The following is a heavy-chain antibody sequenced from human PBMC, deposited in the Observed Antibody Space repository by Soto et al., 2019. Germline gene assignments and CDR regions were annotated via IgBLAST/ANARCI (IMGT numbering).Heavy chain of an antibody. CDR1: GFTFSSYT. CDR2: ISGSGGSP. CDR3: TKARCTGYDCYVPDY. D-gene: IGHD2-8*02. Sequence: EVQVLESGGGLVQPGGSLRLSCAASGFTFSSYTMAWVRQAPGKGLEWVSAISGSGGSPYYADSVQGRFTISRDNYKNKVSLQMTSLRAEDKDTYHCTKARCTGYDCYVPDYWGHGTLVIVSS. V-gene: IGHV3-23*01. J-gene: IGHJ4*01.